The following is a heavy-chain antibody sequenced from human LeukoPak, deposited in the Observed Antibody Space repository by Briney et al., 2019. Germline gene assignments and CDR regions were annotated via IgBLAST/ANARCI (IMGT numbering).Heavy chain of an antibody. CDR3: TRAPDYDSTGYVDY. CDR1: GVTFSDYY. CDR2: ISGSGGGT. D-gene: IGHD3-22*01. V-gene: IGHV3-23*01. Sequence: PGGSLRLSCAASGVTFSDYYMSWIRQAPGKGLEWVSGISGSGGGTYYADSVKGRFTISRDNSRNTLYLQMNSLRAEDAAIYYCTRAPDYDSTGYVDYWGQGTLVTVSS. J-gene: IGHJ4*02.